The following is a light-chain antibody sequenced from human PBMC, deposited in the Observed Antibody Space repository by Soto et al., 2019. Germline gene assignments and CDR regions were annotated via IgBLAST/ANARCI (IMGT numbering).Light chain of an antibody. Sequence: QSALTQPASVSGSPGQSITVSCTGTSSDVGGYNYVSWYQHPGKAPRLMIYDVTNRPSGVSDRFSGSKSGNTASLTISGLQAEDEADYYCSSYTRGSTYVFGTGTKVTVL. J-gene: IGLJ1*01. CDR3: SSYTRGSTYV. CDR1: SSDVGGYNY. V-gene: IGLV2-14*03. CDR2: DVT.